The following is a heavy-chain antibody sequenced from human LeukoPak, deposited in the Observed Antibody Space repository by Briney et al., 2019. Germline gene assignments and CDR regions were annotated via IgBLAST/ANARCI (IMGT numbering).Heavy chain of an antibody. V-gene: IGHV3-7*01. D-gene: IGHD3-3*01. CDR1: GFTFSSYW. CDR2: IKQDGSEK. J-gene: IGHJ4*02. CDR3: ARSAGDFWSGYFRGLWFDY. Sequence: GSLRLSCAASGFTFSSYWMSWVRQAPGKGLEWVANIKQDGSEKYYVDSVKGRFTISRDNAKNSLYLQMNSLRAEDTAVYYCARSAGDFWSGYFRGLWFDYWGQGTLVTVS.